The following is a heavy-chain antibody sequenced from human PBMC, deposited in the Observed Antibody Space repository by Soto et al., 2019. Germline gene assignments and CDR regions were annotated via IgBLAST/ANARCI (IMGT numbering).Heavy chain of an antibody. J-gene: IGHJ4*02. Sequence: QVQLVQSGAEVTKPGSSVKVSCKASGGSFSTYAITGVRQAPGEGLEWMGGVIPMFRTANYARKFVGRVTITADESTSTAYMEVRRLRSEATAVYYWARDDGKGVAAAGTGGSCLDHWGPGSLVTVSS. CDR3: ARDDGKGVAAAGTGGSCLDH. V-gene: IGHV1-69*12. D-gene: IGHD6-13*01. CDR1: GGSFSTYA. CDR2: VIPMFRTA.